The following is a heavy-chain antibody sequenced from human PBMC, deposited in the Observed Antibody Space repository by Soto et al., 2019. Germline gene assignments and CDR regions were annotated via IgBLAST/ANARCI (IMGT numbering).Heavy chain of an antibody. CDR3: ARHAIFGVVTIPYDMYV. J-gene: IGHJ6*03. CDR1: GGSISSSIYY. Sequence: PSETLSLTCTVSGGSISSSIYYWGWIRQPPGKGLEWIGSIYYSGSTYYNPSLKSRVTISVDTSKNQFSLKLSSVTAADTAVYYCARHAIFGVVTIPYDMYVWGKRTTVTVSS. D-gene: IGHD3-3*01. V-gene: IGHV4-39*01. CDR2: IYYSGST.